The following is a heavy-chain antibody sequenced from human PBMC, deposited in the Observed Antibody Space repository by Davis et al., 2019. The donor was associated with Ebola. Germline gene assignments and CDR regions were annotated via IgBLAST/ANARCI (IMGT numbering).Heavy chain of an antibody. CDR2: IYYSGST. V-gene: IGHV4-59*01. J-gene: IGHJ5*02. CDR3: ARSGYSSGWYFGDWFDP. D-gene: IGHD6-19*01. Sequence: SETLSLTCTVSGGSISSYYWSWIRQPPGKGLEWTGYIYYSGSTNYNPSLKSRVTISVDTSKNQFSLKLSSVTAADTAVYYCARSGYSSGWYFGDWFDPWGQGTLVTVSS. CDR1: GGSISSYY.